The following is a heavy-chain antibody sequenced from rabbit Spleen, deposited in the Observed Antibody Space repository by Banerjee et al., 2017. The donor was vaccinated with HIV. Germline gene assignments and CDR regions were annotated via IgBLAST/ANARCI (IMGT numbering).Heavy chain of an antibody. CDR3: ARDSSSSFSSYGMDL. J-gene: IGHJ6*01. V-gene: IGHV1S40*01. Sequence: QSLEESGGDLVKPGASLTLTCTASGFSFSSRYYMNWVRQAPGKGLEWIACIDAGKSVYASWAKGRFIMSRTSSTTVTLQMTRLTAADTATYFCARDSSSSFSSYGMDLWGPGTLVTVS. CDR2: IDAGKS. CDR1: GFSFSSRYY. D-gene: IGHD1-1*01.